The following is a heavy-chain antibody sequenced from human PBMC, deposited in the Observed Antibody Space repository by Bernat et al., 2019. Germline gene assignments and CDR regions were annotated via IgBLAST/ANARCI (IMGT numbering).Heavy chain of an antibody. CDR2: INHSGGT. CDR3: ASSYDSSGYDWFDP. Sequence: QVQLQQWGAGLLKPSETLSLTCAVYGGSFSGYYWSWIRQPPGKGLEWIGEINHSGGTNYNPSLKSRVTTSVDTSKNQFSLKLSSVTAADTAVYYCASSYDSSGYDWFDPWGQGTLVTVSS. CDR1: GGSFSGYY. J-gene: IGHJ5*02. V-gene: IGHV4-34*01. D-gene: IGHD3-22*01.